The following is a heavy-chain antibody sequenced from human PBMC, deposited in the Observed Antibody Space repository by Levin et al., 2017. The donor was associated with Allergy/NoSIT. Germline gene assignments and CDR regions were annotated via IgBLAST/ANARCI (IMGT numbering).Heavy chain of an antibody. V-gene: IGHV4-59*01. CDR2: IYYSGST. D-gene: IGHD3-10*01. CDR1: GGSISSYY. CDR3: ARGGGDYYGSGVNYYYYYYMDV. Sequence: SETLSLTCTVSGGSISSYYWSWIRQPPGKGLEWIGYIYYSGSTNYNPSLKSRVTISVDTSKNQFSLKLSSVTAADTAVYYCARGGGDYYGSGVNYYYYYYMDVWGKGTTVTVSS. J-gene: IGHJ6*03.